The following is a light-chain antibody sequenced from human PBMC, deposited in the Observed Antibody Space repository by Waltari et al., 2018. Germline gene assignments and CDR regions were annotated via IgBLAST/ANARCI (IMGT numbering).Light chain of an antibody. Sequence: QLVVTQSPSASAPLGSSVKPTSTLSPGHRSNIAAWLQSRPEKGPRYLMKVNSDGSHIKGDEIPDRFSGSSSGAERYLTISSLQSDDEADYYCQTGGHGTWVFGGGTTLTVL. V-gene: IGLV4-69*01. J-gene: IGLJ3*02. CDR1: PGHRSNI. CDR3: QTGGHGTWV. CDR2: VNSDGSH.